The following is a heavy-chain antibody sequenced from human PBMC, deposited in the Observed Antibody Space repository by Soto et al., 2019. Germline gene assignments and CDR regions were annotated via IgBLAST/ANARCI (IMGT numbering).Heavy chain of an antibody. CDR2: TYYRSKWYN. CDR1: GDSVSSNSAA. CDR3: ARDPPSITIFGVAPGFDP. V-gene: IGHV6-1*01. J-gene: IGHJ5*02. Sequence: SQTLSLTCAISGDSVSSNSAAWNWIRQSPSRGLEWLGRTYYRSKWYNDYAVSVKSRITINPDTSKNQFSLQLNSVTPEDTAVYYCARDPPSITIFGVAPGFDPWGQGTLVTVSS. D-gene: IGHD3-3*01.